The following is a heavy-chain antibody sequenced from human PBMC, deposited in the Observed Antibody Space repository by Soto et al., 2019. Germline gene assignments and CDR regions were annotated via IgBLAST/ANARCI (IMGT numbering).Heavy chain of an antibody. CDR3: ARVKYSPPYYYCYGMDG. V-gene: IGHV1-18*01. Sequence: QVQLVQSGAEVTKPGASVKVSCKASGYTFTSYGISWVRQAPGQGLEWMGWISAYNGNTNYAQKLQGRVTMTTDTSTSTAYMELRSLRSDDTAVYYCARVKYSPPYYYCYGMDGWGQGTTVTVSS. CDR1: GYTFTSYG. CDR2: ISAYNGNT. J-gene: IGHJ6*02. D-gene: IGHD5-18*01.